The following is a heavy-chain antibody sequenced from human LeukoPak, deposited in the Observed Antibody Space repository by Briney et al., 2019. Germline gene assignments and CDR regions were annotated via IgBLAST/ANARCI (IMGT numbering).Heavy chain of an antibody. V-gene: IGHV3-53*01. D-gene: IGHD2-2*01. CDR3: ARYQYYFDY. Sequence: GGSLRLSCAASGFIVSSKYMTWVRQAPGKGLEWVSVIYTGGTTNYADSVKGRFTIPRDNSKNTLYLQMNSLRAEDTAVYYCARYQYYFDYWGQGTLVTVSS. CDR1: GFIVSSKY. CDR2: IYTGGTT. J-gene: IGHJ4*02.